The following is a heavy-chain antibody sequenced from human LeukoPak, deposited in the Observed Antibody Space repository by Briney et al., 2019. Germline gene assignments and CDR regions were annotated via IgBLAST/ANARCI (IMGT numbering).Heavy chain of an antibody. Sequence: GGSLRLSCAASGFTVSSNYMSWVRQAPGKGLEWVSGISWNSGSIGYADSVKGRFTISRDNAKNSLYLQMNSLRAEDTALYYCARDRGYYYDSSGDGYFDYWGQGTLVTVSS. CDR3: ARDRGYYYDSSGDGYFDY. CDR1: GFTVSSNY. D-gene: IGHD3-22*01. CDR2: ISWNSGSI. J-gene: IGHJ4*02. V-gene: IGHV3-9*01.